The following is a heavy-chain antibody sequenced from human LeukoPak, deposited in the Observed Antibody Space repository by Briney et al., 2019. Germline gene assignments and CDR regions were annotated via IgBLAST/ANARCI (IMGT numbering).Heavy chain of an antibody. D-gene: IGHD2-2*02. J-gene: IGHJ4*02. V-gene: IGHV4-39*01. Sequence: PSETLSLTCTVAGGSISSSSYYWGWIRQPPGKGLEWIASIYYSGSTYYNPSLKSRVNISVDTYKNQFSLKLSSVTAADTAVYYCASGEVGYCSSTSCYREDYWGQGTLVTVSS. CDR1: GGSISSSSYY. CDR3: ASGEVGYCSSTSCYREDY. CDR2: IYYSGST.